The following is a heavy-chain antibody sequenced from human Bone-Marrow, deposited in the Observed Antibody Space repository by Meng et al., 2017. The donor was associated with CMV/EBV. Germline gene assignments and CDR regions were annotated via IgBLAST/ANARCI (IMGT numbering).Heavy chain of an antibody. J-gene: IGHJ4*02. D-gene: IGHD3-10*01. Sequence: GGSLRLSCVGSGFTFGTEWMAWVRQAPGKGLEWLANIKEDGGDKYYVDSVKGRFTISRDNAKNSLYLQMSSLRADDTAVYYCARGPLITSSVLSWGQGTLVTVSS. CDR2: IKEDGGDK. V-gene: IGHV3-7*01. CDR1: GFTFGTEW. CDR3: ARGPLITSSVLS.